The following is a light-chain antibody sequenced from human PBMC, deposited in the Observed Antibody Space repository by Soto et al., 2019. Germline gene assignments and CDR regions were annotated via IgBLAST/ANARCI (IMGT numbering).Light chain of an antibody. Sequence: QSALTQPASVSGSPGQSITISCTGTSSDVGSYNLVSWYQQHPGKAPKLMIYEDSKRPSGVSNRFSGSKSGNTASLTISGLQAEDEADYYCCSYAGSSNWVFGGGTKPTVL. CDR2: EDS. J-gene: IGLJ3*02. CDR3: CSYAGSSNWV. V-gene: IGLV2-23*01. CDR1: SSDVGSYNL.